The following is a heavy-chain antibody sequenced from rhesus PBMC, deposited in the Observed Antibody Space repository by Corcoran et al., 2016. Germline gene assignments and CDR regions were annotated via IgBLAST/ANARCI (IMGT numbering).Heavy chain of an antibody. CDR2: IYGSGSST. CDR1: GGSISSSY. D-gene: IGHD4-29*01. Sequence: QLQLQESGPGLVKPSETLSVTCAVSGGSISSSYWSWIRQAPGKGLDWIGYIYGSGSSTNDNHALKSRGTLSVGTAKNQLSLKLSSVTTADTGVYYCARDRSSYSDYRGQGVRVTVSS. CDR3: ARDRSSYSDY. J-gene: IGHJ4*01. V-gene: IGHV4-169*02.